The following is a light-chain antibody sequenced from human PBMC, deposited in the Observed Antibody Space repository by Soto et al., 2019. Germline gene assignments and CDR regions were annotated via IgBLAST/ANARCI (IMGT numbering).Light chain of an antibody. Sequence: QSALSQPASVSGSAGQSITISCTGTSSDVGSYNLVSWYQHHPGKAPKLMIFEVSKRPSGVSNRFSGSKSGNTASLTISGLQAEDEAEYYCCSYAGTYVFGTGTKVTVL. V-gene: IGLV2-23*02. CDR1: SSDVGSYNL. J-gene: IGLJ1*01. CDR3: CSYAGTYV. CDR2: EVS.